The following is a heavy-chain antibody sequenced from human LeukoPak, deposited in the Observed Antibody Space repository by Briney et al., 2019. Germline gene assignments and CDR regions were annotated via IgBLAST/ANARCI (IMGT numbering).Heavy chain of an antibody. Sequence: ASVKVSCKASGYTFTCHYMHWVRQAPGQGLEWMGRINPNTGGTNYAQKFQGRVTMTRDTSISTAYMELNSLRSDDTAVYYCARGYCSNTSCIDWFDPWGQGTLVIVSS. CDR1: GYTFTCHY. D-gene: IGHD2-2*01. V-gene: IGHV1-2*06. J-gene: IGHJ5*02. CDR2: INPNTGGT. CDR3: ARGYCSNTSCIDWFDP.